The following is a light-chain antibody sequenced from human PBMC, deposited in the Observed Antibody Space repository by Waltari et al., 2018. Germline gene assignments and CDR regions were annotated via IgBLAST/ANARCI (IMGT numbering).Light chain of an antibody. CDR2: ENT. V-gene: IGLV1-40*01. Sequence: QSVLPQAPSVSGAPGQTVPISCPGCDSNIPCFGCNRYRHPPGRVPKLPIYENTNRPSGVPDRFSGSKSGTSASLAIEGLQPEDEGDYYCQSYDNSLRGSVLFGGGTKVTV. CDR1: DSNIPCFG. CDR3: QSYDNSLRGSVL. J-gene: IGLJ3*02.